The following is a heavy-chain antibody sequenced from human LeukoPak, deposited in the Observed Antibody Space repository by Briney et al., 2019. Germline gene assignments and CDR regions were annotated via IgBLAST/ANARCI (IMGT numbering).Heavy chain of an antibody. CDR2: ISYDGSNK. Sequence: PGGSLRLSCAASGFTFSSYGMHWVRQAPGKGLEWVAVISYDGSNKYYADSVKGRFTISRDNSKNTLYLQMNSLRAEDTAVYYCAAGSGSDFGVVISAPFDYWGQGTLVTVSS. V-gene: IGHV3-30*03. CDR3: AAGSGSDFGVVISAPFDY. CDR1: GFTFSSYG. J-gene: IGHJ4*02. D-gene: IGHD3-3*01.